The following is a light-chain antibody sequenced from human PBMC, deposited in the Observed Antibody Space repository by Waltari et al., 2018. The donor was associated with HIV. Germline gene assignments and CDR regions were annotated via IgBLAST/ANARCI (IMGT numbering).Light chain of an antibody. Sequence: QSVLTQPPSVSGAPGPRVTISCTGSSSHIRAGFDVHWYQQLPGTAPKLLIYANNNRPSGVPDRFSGSKSGTSASLAITGLQAEDEADYYCQSYDSSLRGYAFGTGTKVSVL. CDR1: SSHIRAGFD. CDR2: ANN. V-gene: IGLV1-40*01. J-gene: IGLJ1*01. CDR3: QSYDSSLRGYA.